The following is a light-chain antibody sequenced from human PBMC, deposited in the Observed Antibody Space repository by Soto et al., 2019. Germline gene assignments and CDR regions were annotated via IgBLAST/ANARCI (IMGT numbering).Light chain of an antibody. Sequence: ETVMTQSPATLSVSPGERATLSCRASQSISSNLAWYQQKPGQAPRLLMFRTSTRATGVPARFSGSGSATDFTLTISSLQSEDFAVYYCQQYNNWPPYTFGQGT. CDR2: RTS. CDR3: QQYNNWPPYT. CDR1: QSISSN. V-gene: IGKV3-15*01. J-gene: IGKJ2*01.